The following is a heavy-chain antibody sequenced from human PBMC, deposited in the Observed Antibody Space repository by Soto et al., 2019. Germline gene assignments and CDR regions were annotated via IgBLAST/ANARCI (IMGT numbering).Heavy chain of an antibody. CDR3: ARGVLH. V-gene: IGHV4-31*03. CDR2: IYSGGST. D-gene: IGHD3-16*01. Sequence: QVQLQESGPGLVKPSQTLSLTCPFPGGPFSIGGSYWSWIRQNPGKGLEWIGSIYSGGSTYYNPSLKSRVTISVDTSKNQFSLKLSSVTAADTAVYYCARGVLHWGQGTLVTVSS. CDR1: GGPFSIGGSY. J-gene: IGHJ4*02.